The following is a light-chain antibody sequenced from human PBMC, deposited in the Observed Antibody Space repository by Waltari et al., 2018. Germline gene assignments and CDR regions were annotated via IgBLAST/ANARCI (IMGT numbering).Light chain of an antibody. J-gene: IGLJ2*01. V-gene: IGLV2-14*03. CDR1: SSDSGGYNY. CDR2: DVT. Sequence: SALTQPDSVSGPPGQSITISCSAISSDSGGYNYVSWYQQHPVEAPKVIIYDVTNRPSGVSNRFSGSKSGSSASLTISGLQPEDEADYYCSSFTSSTTGIFGGGTKLTVL. CDR3: SSFTSSTTGI.